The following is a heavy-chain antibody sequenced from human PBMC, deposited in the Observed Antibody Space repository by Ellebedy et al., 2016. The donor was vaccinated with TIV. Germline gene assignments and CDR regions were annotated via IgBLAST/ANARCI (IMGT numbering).Heavy chain of an antibody. CDR3: ARWYYDDSGYRFDY. D-gene: IGHD3-22*01. CDR2: IYTSGST. J-gene: IGHJ4*02. CDR1: GGSISSYY. Sequence: MPSETLSLTCTVSGGSISSYYWSWIRQPAGKGLEWIGRIYTSGSTDYNPSLRSRVTMSIDTSKNQFSLKLTSVTAADTALYYCARWYYDDSGYRFDYWGQGTLITVSS. V-gene: IGHV4-4*07.